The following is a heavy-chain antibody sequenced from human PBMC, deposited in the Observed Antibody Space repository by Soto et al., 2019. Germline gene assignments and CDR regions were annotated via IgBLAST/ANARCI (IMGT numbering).Heavy chain of an antibody. Sequence: GGSLRLSCAASGFSFSNYGMHWVRQAPDKGLEWLAIIWNDGSYKNYADPVKGRFTISRENSKNTLYLQMNSLRAEDTAVYYCARDAVVVVAAGPVDYWGQGTLVTVSS. D-gene: IGHD2-15*01. J-gene: IGHJ4*02. CDR3: ARDAVVVVAAGPVDY. V-gene: IGHV3-33*01. CDR1: GFSFSNYG. CDR2: IWNDGSYK.